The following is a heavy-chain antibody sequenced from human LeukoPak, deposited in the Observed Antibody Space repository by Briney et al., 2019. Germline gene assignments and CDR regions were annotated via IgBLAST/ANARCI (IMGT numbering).Heavy chain of an antibody. J-gene: IGHJ5*02. V-gene: IGHV4-38-2*01. CDR3: ARHVSYNIIGSHWGGFDP. CDR1: GYSISSGHF. CDR2: ISQSGTT. D-gene: IGHD3-22*01. Sequence: SEALSLTCAVSGYSISSGHFWGWIRQPPGKGLEWIGGISQSGTTYYNPSLKSRVTISVDTSKNHFSLKLSSVTAADTAVYYCARHVSYNIIGSHWGGFDPWGQGTLVTVSS.